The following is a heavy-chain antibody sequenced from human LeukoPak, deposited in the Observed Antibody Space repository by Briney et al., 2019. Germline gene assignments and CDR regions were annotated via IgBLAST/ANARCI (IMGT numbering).Heavy chain of an antibody. J-gene: IGHJ4*02. CDR3: AKQAPMVRGVRFDY. V-gene: IGHV3-74*01. D-gene: IGHD3-10*01. CDR1: GFTFSDYW. CDR2: INTDGRST. Sequence: GGSLRLSCAASGFTFSDYWMHWVRQAPGKGLMWVSRINTDGRSTSYVDSVKGRFTISRDNSKNTLYLQMNSLRAEDTAVYYCAKQAPMVRGVRFDYWGQGTLVTVSS.